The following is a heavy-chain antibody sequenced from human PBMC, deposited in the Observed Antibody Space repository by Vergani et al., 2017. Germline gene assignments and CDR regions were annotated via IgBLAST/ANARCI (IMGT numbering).Heavy chain of an antibody. CDR1: GFSIDNGYY. J-gene: IGHJ3*02. CDR2: IHYSGTT. CDR3: ARRCSTTCSTMGRAAFDI. Sequence: QVQLQESGPGLVKPSETLSLTCAVSGFSIDNGYYWDWIRQPPGKGLEWIGYIHYSGTTYYNSSLKSRVSMSVATSKKQFSLKMNSVTAADTAVYYCARRCSTTCSTMGRAAFDIWGQGTMVTVSS. D-gene: IGHD2-2*01. V-gene: IGHV4-38-2*01.